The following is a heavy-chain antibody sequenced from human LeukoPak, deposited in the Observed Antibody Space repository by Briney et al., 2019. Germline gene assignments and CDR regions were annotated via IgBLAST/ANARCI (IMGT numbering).Heavy chain of an antibody. Sequence: PSETLSLTCTVSGGSISSGNYCWSWIRQPAGKGLEWIGHLYTSGSMSYNPSLKSRVTISVDTSKNQFSLKLTSVTAADTAVYYCALAVSSSSWRRYNWFDPWGQGTLVTVSS. J-gene: IGHJ5*02. CDR3: ALAVSSSSWRRYNWFDP. CDR1: GGSISSGNYC. V-gene: IGHV4-61*09. D-gene: IGHD6-13*01. CDR2: LYTSGSM.